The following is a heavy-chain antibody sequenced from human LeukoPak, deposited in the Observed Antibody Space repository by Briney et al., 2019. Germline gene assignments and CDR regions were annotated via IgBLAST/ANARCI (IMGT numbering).Heavy chain of an antibody. J-gene: IGHJ4*02. CDR1: GFTVSSNY. V-gene: IGHV3-53*01. CDR2: IYTDGRT. CDR3: ATCWGFAGDY. Sequence: GGSLRLSCAASGFTVSSNYMSWVRQAPGKGLEWVSLIYTDGRTFYADSVKGRFTISRDTSKNTVYLQMNSLRAEDTAVYYCATCWGFAGDYWGQGTLVTVSS. D-gene: IGHD3-16*01.